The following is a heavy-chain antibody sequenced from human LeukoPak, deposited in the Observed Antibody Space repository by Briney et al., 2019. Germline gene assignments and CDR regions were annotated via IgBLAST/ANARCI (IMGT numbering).Heavy chain of an antibody. Sequence: GASVKVSCKASGYTFTSYAMHWVRQAPGQRLEWMGRINAGNGNTKYSQKFQGRVTITRDTSASTAYMELSSLRSEDTAVYYCARDLYGSGSPYFDYWGQGTLVTVSS. CDR1: GYTFTSYA. D-gene: IGHD3-10*01. CDR2: INAGNGNT. J-gene: IGHJ4*02. CDR3: ARDLYGSGSPYFDY. V-gene: IGHV1-3*01.